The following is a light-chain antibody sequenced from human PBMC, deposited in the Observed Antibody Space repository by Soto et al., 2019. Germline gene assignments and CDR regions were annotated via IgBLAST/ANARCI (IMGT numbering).Light chain of an antibody. CDR1: QSISNW. CDR2: KAS. CDR3: QQYDSYSRT. Sequence: DIQMTQSPSTLSASVGVRVTITCRASQSISNWLAWHQLKPGKAPKLLIYKASTLESGVPSRFSGSGSGTEFTLTISSLQPDDFATYYCQQYDSYSRTFGQGTKVEIK. V-gene: IGKV1-5*03. J-gene: IGKJ1*01.